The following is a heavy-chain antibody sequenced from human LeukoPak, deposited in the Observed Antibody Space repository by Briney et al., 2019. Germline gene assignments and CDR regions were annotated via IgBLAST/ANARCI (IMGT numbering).Heavy chain of an antibody. V-gene: IGHV3-23*01. CDR3: AKSTQWNLHTYWYFDL. CDR1: GFIFSNYA. D-gene: IGHD1-26*01. CDR2: ISGSGGSI. Sequence: GGSLRLSCAASGFIFSNYAMNWVRQAPGKGLEWVSAISGSGGSIYYADSVKGRFTISRDNSKNTLYLQMNSLRVEDTAVYYCAKSTQWNLHTYWYFDLWGRGTLVTVSS. J-gene: IGHJ2*01.